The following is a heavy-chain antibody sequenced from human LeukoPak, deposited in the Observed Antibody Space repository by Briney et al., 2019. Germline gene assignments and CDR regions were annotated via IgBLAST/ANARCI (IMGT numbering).Heavy chain of an antibody. J-gene: IGHJ3*02. CDR2: IYYSGST. D-gene: IGHD5-18*01. Sequence: SETLSLTCTVSGGSISSYYWSWIRQPPGKGLEWIGYIYYSGSTNYNPSLKSRVTISVDTSKNQFSLKLSSMTAADTAVYYCARSRGYTYGQGAFDIWGHGTMVTVSS. CDR3: ARSRGYTYGQGAFDI. V-gene: IGHV4-59*01. CDR1: GGSISSYY.